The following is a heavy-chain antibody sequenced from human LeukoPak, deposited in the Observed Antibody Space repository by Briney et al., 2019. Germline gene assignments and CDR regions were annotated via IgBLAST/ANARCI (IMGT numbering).Heavy chain of an antibody. CDR2: ISWNSGSI. J-gene: IGHJ4*02. D-gene: IGHD3-16*01. CDR3: AKVGERTSYYFDY. CDR1: GFTFDDYA. Sequence: PGGSLRLSCAASGFTFDDYAMHWVRQAPGKGREWVSGISWNSGSIGYADSVKGRFTISRDNAKNSLYLQMNSLRAEDTALCYCAKVGERTSYYFDYWGQGTLVTVSS. V-gene: IGHV3-9*01.